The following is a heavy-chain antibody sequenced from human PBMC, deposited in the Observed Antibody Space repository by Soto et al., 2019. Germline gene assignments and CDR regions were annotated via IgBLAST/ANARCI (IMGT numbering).Heavy chain of an antibody. CDR1: GVTFSSYA. J-gene: IGHJ6*02. D-gene: IGHD6-13*01. CDR2: ISGSGGTT. V-gene: IGHV3-23*01. CDR3: AKQQGSGTPNYYYSMDV. Sequence: EVQLLESGGGLVQPGGSLRLSCATSGVTFSSYAMSWVRQAPGKGLEWVSVISGSGGTTYYADAVKGRFTISRDNSKNTLYLQMNSLRAEDTAVSYCAKQQGSGTPNYYYSMDVWDQGTTVTVSS.